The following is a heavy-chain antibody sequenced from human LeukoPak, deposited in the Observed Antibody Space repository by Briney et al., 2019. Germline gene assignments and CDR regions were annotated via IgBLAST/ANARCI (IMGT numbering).Heavy chain of an antibody. CDR2: ISSSSSYT. Sequence: GGSPRLSCAASGFTFSDYYMSWIRQAPGKGLEWVSYISSSSSYTNYADSVKGRFTISRDNAKNSLFLQMNSLRAEDTAVYYCARDSFYYDSSGYIYWGQGTLLTVSS. D-gene: IGHD3-22*01. J-gene: IGHJ4*02. CDR3: ARDSFYYDSSGYIY. CDR1: GFTFSDYY. V-gene: IGHV3-11*06.